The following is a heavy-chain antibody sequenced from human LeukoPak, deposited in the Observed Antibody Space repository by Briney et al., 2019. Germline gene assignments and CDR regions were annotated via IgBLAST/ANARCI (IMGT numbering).Heavy chain of an antibody. CDR2: IYTSGST. J-gene: IGHJ3*02. CDR1: GGSISSGSYY. Sequence: SETLSLTCTVSGGSISSGSYYWSWIRQPAGKGLEWIGRIYTSGSTNYNRSLKSRVTISVDTSKNQFSLKLSSVTAADTAVYYCARGGSGWSDGAFDIWGQGTMVTVSS. D-gene: IGHD6-19*01. V-gene: IGHV4-61*02. CDR3: ARGGSGWSDGAFDI.